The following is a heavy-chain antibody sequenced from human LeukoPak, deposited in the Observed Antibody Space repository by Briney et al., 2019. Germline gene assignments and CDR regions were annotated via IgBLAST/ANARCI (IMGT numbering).Heavy chain of an antibody. D-gene: IGHD3-22*01. CDR3: ARWSYYDSSGYFVGAFDI. V-gene: IGHV1-46*01. CDR1: GYTSTSYY. CDR2: INPSGGST. Sequence: ASVKVSCKASGYTSTSYYMHWVRQAPGQGLEWMGIINPSGGSTSYAQKFQGRVTMTRDTSTSTLYMEVSSLRSQDTAVYYCARWSYYDSSGYFVGAFDIWGQGTMVTVSS. J-gene: IGHJ3*02.